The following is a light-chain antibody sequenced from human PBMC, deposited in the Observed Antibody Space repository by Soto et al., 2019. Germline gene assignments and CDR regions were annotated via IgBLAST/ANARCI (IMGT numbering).Light chain of an antibody. CDR1: SSNIGAGYD. J-gene: IGLJ2*01. CDR2: GNN. CDR3: QSYDSSLRASV. V-gene: IGLV1-40*01. Sequence: QSVLTQPPSVSGAPGQRVTIPCTGSSSNIGAGYDVHWYQQVPGTAPKLLIYGNNNRPSGVPDRFSGSKSDTSASLAITGLQAADEADYYCQSYDSSLRASVFGGGTKLTVL.